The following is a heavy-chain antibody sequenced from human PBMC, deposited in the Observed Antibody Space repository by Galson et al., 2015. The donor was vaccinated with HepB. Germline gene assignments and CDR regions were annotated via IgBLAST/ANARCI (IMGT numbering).Heavy chain of an antibody. J-gene: IGHJ4*02. CDR1: GGSFSGYY. Sequence: SETLSLTCAVYGGSFSGYYWSWIRQPPGKGLEWIGEINHSGSTNYNPSLKSRVTISVDTSKNQFSLKLSSVTAADTAVYYCARGLQVVVPAAIRGGALDYWGQGTLVTVSS. CDR2: INHSGST. D-gene: IGHD2-2*02. V-gene: IGHV4-34*01. CDR3: ARGLQVVVPAAIRGGALDY.